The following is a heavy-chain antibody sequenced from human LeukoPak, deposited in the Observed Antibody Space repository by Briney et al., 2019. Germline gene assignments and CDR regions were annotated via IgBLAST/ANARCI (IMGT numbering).Heavy chain of an antibody. CDR2: INGSGST. J-gene: IGHJ6*02. CDR3: ARGSRSYYSYCD. V-gene: IGHV4-34*01. D-gene: IGHD3-10*01. Sequence: SVTLSLTCAGYGFTFSGYDWSWLRQAPGKGLEWIGEINGSGSTKYNPSLKGRVTITVDTSKTQFSLKLSSVSAAATAVYYCARGSRSYYSYCDWGHGATVT. CDR1: GFTFSGYD.